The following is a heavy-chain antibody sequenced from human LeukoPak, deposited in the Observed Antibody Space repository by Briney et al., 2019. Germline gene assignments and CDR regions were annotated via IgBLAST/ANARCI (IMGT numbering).Heavy chain of an antibody. J-gene: IGHJ4*02. CDR1: GFTFSSYA. D-gene: IGHD2-2*02. Sequence: GGSLRLSCAASGFTFSSYAMSWVRQAPGKGLEWVSAISGSGGSTYYADSVKGRFTISRDNSKNTLYLQMNSLRAEDTAVYYCAKAPQGNQLLYPYYFDYWGQGTLVTVSS. V-gene: IGHV3-23*01. CDR3: AKAPQGNQLLYPYYFDY. CDR2: ISGSGGST.